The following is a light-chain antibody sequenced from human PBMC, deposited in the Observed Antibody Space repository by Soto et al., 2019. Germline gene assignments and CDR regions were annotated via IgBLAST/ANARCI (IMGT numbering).Light chain of an antibody. V-gene: IGKV1-5*01. CDR2: DVS. CDR1: QSVSNW. Sequence: DIQMTQSPSTLSASVGERVTITCRASQSVSNWLAWYQQKPGKAPKLLIYDVSTLESGVPSRFSGSGSGTTFTLTISSLQSDDFATYYCLQYNGYYRTFGQGTKVDIK. J-gene: IGKJ1*01. CDR3: LQYNGYYRT.